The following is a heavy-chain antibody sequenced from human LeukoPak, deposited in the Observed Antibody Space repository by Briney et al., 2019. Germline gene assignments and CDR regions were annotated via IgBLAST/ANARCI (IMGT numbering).Heavy chain of an antibody. D-gene: IGHD5-12*01. Sequence: PGRPLRLSCAASGFTFSSYAMHGVRQAPGKGVEWVAVISYGGSNKYYADSVKGRFTISRDNSKNTLYLQMNSLRAEDTAVYYCARDARVDIVATIGYFFNYWGQGTLVTVSS. CDR2: ISYGGSNK. V-gene: IGHV3-30*04. J-gene: IGHJ4*02. CDR1: GFTFSSYA. CDR3: ARDARVDIVATIGYFFNY.